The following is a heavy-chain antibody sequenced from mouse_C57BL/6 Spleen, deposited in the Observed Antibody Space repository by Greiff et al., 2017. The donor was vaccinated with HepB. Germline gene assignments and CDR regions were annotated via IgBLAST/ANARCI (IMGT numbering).Heavy chain of an antibody. D-gene: IGHD2-3*01. CDR3: ARWLLRGDAMDY. CDR2: IYPSDGET. CDR1: GYTFTSYW. Sequence: QVQLKQPGAELVRPGSSVKLSCKASGYTFTSYWMDWVKQRPGQGLEWIGNIYPSDGETHYNQKFKDKATLTVDKSSSTAYMQLSSLTSEDSAVYYCARWLLRGDAMDYWGQGTSVTVSS. V-gene: IGHV1-61*01. J-gene: IGHJ4*01.